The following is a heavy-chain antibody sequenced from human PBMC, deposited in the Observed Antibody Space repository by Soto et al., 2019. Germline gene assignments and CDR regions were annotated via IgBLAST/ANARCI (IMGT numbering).Heavy chain of an antibody. D-gene: IGHD2-2*01. V-gene: IGHV4-39*01. CDR3: ARPAAISAAGYYYYYMDV. CDR1: GGSISSSSYY. CDR2: INYSGST. J-gene: IGHJ6*03. Sequence: QLQLQESGPGLVKPSETLSLTCTVSGGSISSSSYYWGWIRQPPGKGLEWIGSINYSGSTYYNPSRKGPVTISVDTSKTQFSLKLSSVTAADTAVYYCARPAAISAAGYYYYYMDVWGKGTTVTVSS.